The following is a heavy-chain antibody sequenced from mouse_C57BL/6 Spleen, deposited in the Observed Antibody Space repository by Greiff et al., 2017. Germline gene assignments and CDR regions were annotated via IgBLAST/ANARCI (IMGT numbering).Heavy chain of an antibody. V-gene: IGHV5-17*01. J-gene: IGHJ4*01. Sequence: EVKVVESGGGLVKPGGSLKLSCAASGFTFSDYGMHWVRQAPEKGLEWVAYISSGSSTIYYADTVKGRFTISRDNAKNTLFLQMTSLRSEDTAMYYCAREGLDYAMDYWGQGTSVTVSS. CDR2: ISSGSSTI. D-gene: IGHD2-4*01. CDR3: AREGLDYAMDY. CDR1: GFTFSDYG.